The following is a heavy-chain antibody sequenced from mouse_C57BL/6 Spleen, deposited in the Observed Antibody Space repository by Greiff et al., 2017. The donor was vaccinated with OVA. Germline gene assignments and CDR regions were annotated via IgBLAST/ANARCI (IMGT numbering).Heavy chain of an antibody. V-gene: IGHV1-18*01. Sequence: EVQLQQSGPELVKPGASVKIPCKASGYTFTDYSMDWVKQSHGKSLEWIGDINPNNGGTIYNQKFKGKATLTVDKSSSTAYMELRSLTSEDTAVYYCARSLLGWFAYWGQGTLVTVSA. D-gene: IGHD2-1*01. J-gene: IGHJ3*01. CDR1: GYTFTDYS. CDR3: ARSLLGWFAY. CDR2: INPNNGGT.